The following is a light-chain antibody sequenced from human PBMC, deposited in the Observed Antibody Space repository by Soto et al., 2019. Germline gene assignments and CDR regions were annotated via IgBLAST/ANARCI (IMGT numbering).Light chain of an antibody. CDR1: QSVSSSY. CDR3: QQFGT. J-gene: IGKJ4*01. CDR2: DAS. V-gene: IGKV3-20*01. Sequence: EIVLTQSPGTLSLSPGERATLSCRASQSVSSSYLAWYQQKPGQAPRLLIYDASSSATGIPERFSGSGSGTDFSLTISRLEPEDFAVYYCQQFGTFGGGTKVEIK.